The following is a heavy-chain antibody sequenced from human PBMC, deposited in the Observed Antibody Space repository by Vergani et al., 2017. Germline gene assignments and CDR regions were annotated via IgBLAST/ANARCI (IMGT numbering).Heavy chain of an antibody. CDR2: IYYSGST. D-gene: IGHD1-26*01. J-gene: IGHJ5*02. Sequence: QVQLQQWGAGLLKPSETLSLTCTVSGGSISSYYWSWIRQPPGKGLEWIGYIYYSGSTNYNPSLKSRVTISVDTSKNQFSLKLSSVTAADTAVYYCARGAWKLNPPDPWGQGTLVTVSS. V-gene: IGHV4-59*01. CDR3: ARGAWKLNPPDP. CDR1: GGSISSYY.